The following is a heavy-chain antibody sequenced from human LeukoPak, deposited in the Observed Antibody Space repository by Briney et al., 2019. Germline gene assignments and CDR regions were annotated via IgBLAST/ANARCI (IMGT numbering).Heavy chain of an antibody. D-gene: IGHD4-17*01. J-gene: IGHJ4*02. Sequence: PGGSLRLSCAASGFTVSSNFMSWVRQAPGKGLEWVSIIYSGGTTYYADSVKGRFTISRDNSKNTLYLQMNNLRTEDTAVYYCARGLSTVTQIMTYWGQGTLVTVS. V-gene: IGHV3-66*02. CDR1: GFTVSSNF. CDR3: ARGLSTVTQIMTY. CDR2: IYSGGTT.